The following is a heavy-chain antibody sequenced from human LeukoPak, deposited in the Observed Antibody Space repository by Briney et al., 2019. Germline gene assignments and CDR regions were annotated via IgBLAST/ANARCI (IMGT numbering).Heavy chain of an antibody. V-gene: IGHV3-21*01. CDR3: ARDGRGTDYDSSGKDAFDI. CDR1: GFTFSSYS. CDR2: ISSSSSYI. J-gene: IGHJ3*02. Sequence: GGSLRLSCAASGFTFSSYSMNWVRQAPGKGLEWVSSISSSSSYIYYADSVKGRFTISRDNARNSLYLQMNSLRAEDTAVYYCARDGRGTDYDSSGKDAFDIWGQGTMVTVSS. D-gene: IGHD3-22*01.